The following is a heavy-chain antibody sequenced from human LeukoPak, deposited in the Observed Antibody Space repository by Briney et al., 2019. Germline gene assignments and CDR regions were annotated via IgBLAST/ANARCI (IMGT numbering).Heavy chain of an antibody. J-gene: IGHJ4*02. Sequence: NTSETLSLTCTVSGGSISSYYWSWIRQPAGKGLEWIGRIYTSGSTTYNPSLKSRVTMSVDTSKNQFSLKLGSVTAADTAVYYCARDNGSKKAFDYWGQGTLVTVSS. CDR1: GGSISSYY. V-gene: IGHV4-4*07. CDR2: IYTSGST. CDR3: ARDNGSKKAFDY. D-gene: IGHD3-10*01.